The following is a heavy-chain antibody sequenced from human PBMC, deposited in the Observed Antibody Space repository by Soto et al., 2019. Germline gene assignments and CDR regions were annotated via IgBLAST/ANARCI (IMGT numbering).Heavy chain of an antibody. CDR3: ANEISRSRPDV. J-gene: IGHJ6*02. CDR1: GFTFSSYG. V-gene: IGHV3-30*18. D-gene: IGHD2-2*01. Sequence: GGSLRLSCAASGFTFSSYGMHWVRQAPGKGLEWVAAISYDGSNKYYADSVKGRFTISRDNSKNTLYLQMNSLRAEDTAVYYCANEISRSRPDVWGQGTTVTVSS. CDR2: ISYDGSNK.